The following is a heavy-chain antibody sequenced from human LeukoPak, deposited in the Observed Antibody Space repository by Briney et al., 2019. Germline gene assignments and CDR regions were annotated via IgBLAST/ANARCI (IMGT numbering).Heavy chain of an antibody. CDR3: ARGRRYCSSTSCYGVYYYYYMDV. J-gene: IGHJ6*03. CDR2: IYYSGSA. V-gene: IGHV4-59*12. D-gene: IGHD2-2*01. CDR1: GGAISSYY. Sequence: SETLSLTCTVSGGAISSYYWSWSRQPPGKGLEWRGYIYYSGSANYNPSLKSRVTISVDTSKDQSSLKLSSVTAADTAVYYCARGRRYCSSTSCYGVYYYYYMDVWGKGTTVTVSS.